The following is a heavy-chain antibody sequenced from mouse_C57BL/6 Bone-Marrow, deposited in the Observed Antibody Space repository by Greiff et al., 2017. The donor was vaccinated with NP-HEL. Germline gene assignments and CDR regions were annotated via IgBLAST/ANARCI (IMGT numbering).Heavy chain of an antibody. CDR1: GYAFCSSW. D-gene: IGHD2-5*01. V-gene: IGHV1-82*01. Sequence: VMLQQSGPELVKPGASVKISCKASGYAFCSSWMNWVKQRPGKGLEWIGRIYPGDGDTNYNGKFKGKATLTADKSSSTAYMQLSSLTSEDSAVYFCARAYYSNLYYAMDYWGQGTSVTVSS. CDR3: ARAYYSNLYYAMDY. CDR2: IYPGDGDT. J-gene: IGHJ4*01.